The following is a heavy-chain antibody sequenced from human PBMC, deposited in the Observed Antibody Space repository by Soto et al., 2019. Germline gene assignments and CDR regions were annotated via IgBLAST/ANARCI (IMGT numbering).Heavy chain of an antibody. CDR1: GFSISDDY. J-gene: IGHJ4*02. Sequence: QVQLVESGGGLVKPGGSLRLTCAASGFSISDDYMSWIRQAPGKGLEWVSYSSNSGTFTKYADSVKGRFSISRDNAKNSLYLEINSLRGEDTAIYYCARSGDNYNVLDYWGQGTPVTFSS. D-gene: IGHD3-10*02. V-gene: IGHV3-11*05. CDR2: SSNSGTFT. CDR3: ARSGDNYNVLDY.